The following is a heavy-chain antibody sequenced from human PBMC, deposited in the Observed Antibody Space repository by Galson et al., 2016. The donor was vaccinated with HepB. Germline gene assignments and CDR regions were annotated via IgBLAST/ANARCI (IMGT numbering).Heavy chain of an antibody. Sequence: SLRLSCAASGFTFSSYGMHWVRQAPGKGLEWVAAISFDGNNKFYGDSVEGRFTISRDASTNTLFLQMDSLRTEDTGAYFCVSPNFDGPFDYWGQGTLVTVSS. J-gene: IGHJ4*02. CDR3: VSPNFDGPFDY. D-gene: IGHD3-9*01. CDR2: ISFDGNNK. CDR1: GFTFSSYG. V-gene: IGHV3-30*03.